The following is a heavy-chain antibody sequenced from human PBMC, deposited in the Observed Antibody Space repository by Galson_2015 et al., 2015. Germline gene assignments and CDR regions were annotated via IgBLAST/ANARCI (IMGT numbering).Heavy chain of an antibody. V-gene: IGHV4-61*02. CDR1: GGSISSGSYY. CDR3: ARSPPYSSSWVDY. Sequence: TLSLTCTVSGGSISSGSYYWSWIRQPAGKGLEWIGRIYTSGSTNYNPSLKSRVTISVDTSKNQFSLKLSSATAADTAVYYCARSPPYSSSWVDYWGQGTLVTVSS. D-gene: IGHD6-13*01. CDR2: IYTSGST. J-gene: IGHJ4*02.